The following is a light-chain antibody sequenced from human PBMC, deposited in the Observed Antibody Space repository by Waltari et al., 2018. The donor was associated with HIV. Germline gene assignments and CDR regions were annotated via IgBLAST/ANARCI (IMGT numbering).Light chain of an antibody. V-gene: IGLV3-21*02. J-gene: IGLJ3*02. Sequence: YVLTQPPSVSVAPNQTATVACRGENIGVRDVHWYRQRSGQAPEVVSHDDRDRAPGIPGRITGSKSGDMATLTIASVEAGDEAVYYCQVWGATNDWVFGGGTKVTVL. CDR1: NIGVRD. CDR2: DDR. CDR3: QVWGATNDWV.